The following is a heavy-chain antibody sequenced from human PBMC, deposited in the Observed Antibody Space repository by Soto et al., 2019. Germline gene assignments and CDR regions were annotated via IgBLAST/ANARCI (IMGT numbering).Heavy chain of an antibody. Sequence: SETLSLTCTVSGGSIKTNYWFWVRQPPGKGLEWIGYIYYLGSTNYNPSLKSRVTISIDTSMNQFSLELRSPTAADTAVYYCAGYKTISARDGMDVWGQGTTVTVSS. CDR1: GGSIKTNY. D-gene: IGHD6-25*01. CDR3: AGYKTISARDGMDV. V-gene: IGHV4-59*01. J-gene: IGHJ6*02. CDR2: IYYLGST.